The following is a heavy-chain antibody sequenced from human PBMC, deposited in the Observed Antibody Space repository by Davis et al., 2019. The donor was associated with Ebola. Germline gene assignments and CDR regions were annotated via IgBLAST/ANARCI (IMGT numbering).Heavy chain of an antibody. CDR3: SRDSQGITGTEGWFDP. D-gene: IGHD1-7*01. CDR2: IWYDGSNK. Sequence: GESLKIPCAAPGFTFSSYGMHWVRQAPGKGLEWVAVIWYDGSNKYYADSVKGRFTISRDNSKNTLYLQMNSLRAEDTAVYYCSRDSQGITGTEGWFDPWGQGTLVTVSS. V-gene: IGHV3-33*01. J-gene: IGHJ5*02. CDR1: GFTFSSYG.